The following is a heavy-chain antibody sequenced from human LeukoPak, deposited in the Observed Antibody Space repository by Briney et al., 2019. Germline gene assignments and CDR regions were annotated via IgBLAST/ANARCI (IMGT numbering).Heavy chain of an antibody. V-gene: IGHV4-59*08. CDR2: IYYGGRT. D-gene: IGHD3-9*01. Sequence: PSETLSLTCTVSGGSISSYYWSWIRQPPGKGLEWIGYIYYGGRTNYNPSLKSRATMSIDTAKNHFSLNLTSVTAADTAVYYCARHVWLQPFDYWGQGTLVTVSS. CDR3: ARHVWLQPFDY. J-gene: IGHJ4*02. CDR1: GGSISSYY.